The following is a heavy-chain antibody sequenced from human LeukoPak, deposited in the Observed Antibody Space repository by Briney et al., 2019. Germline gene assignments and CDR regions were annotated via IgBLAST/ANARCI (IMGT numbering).Heavy chain of an antibody. CDR3: ARHIVGGSTRSPFDY. CDR2: IYPGDSDT. Sequence: GESLKISCQGSGYSFSNFWIGWVRQMPGKGVEWMGIIYPGDSDTRYSPSFQGQVTISADKSINTAYLQWSSLRASDTAMYYCARHIVGGSTRSPFDYWGQGTLVTVSS. CDR1: GYSFSNFW. D-gene: IGHD2-15*01. V-gene: IGHV5-51*01. J-gene: IGHJ4*02.